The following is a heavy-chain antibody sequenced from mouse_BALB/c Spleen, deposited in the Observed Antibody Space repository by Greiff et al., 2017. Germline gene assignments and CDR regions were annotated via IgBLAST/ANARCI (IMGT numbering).Heavy chain of an antibody. CDR3: ARRRGYPFAY. CDR2: ILPGSGST. Sequence: QVTLKVSGAELMKPGASVKISCKATGYTFSSYWIEWVKQRPGHGLEWIGEILPGSGSTNYNEKFKGKATFTADTSSNTAYMQLSSLTSEDSAVYYCARRRGYPFAYWGQGTLVTVSA. CDR1: GYTFSSYW. V-gene: IGHV1-9*01. J-gene: IGHJ3*01.